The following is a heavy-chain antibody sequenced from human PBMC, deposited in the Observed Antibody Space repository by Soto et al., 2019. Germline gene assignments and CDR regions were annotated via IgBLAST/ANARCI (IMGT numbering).Heavy chain of an antibody. J-gene: IGHJ3*02. CDR3: ARLISYGGNCFWAFYX. CDR2: ISAYNGNT. CDR1: GYTFTSYG. D-gene: IGHD2-15*01. V-gene: IGHV1-18*04. Sequence: ASVKVSCKASGYTFTSYGISWVRQAPGQGLEWVGWISAYNGNTNYAQKLQGRVTMTTDTSTSTAYMELRSLRSDDTAVYYCARLISYGGNCFWAFYXWGQGTIVPVS.